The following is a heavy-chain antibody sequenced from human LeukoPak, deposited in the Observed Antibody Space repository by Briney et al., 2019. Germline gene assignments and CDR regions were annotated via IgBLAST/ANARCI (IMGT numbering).Heavy chain of an antibody. Sequence: ASVKVSCKASGYTFSNYAIHWVRQAPGQGLEWMGRINPNSGGAHYAQKFQGRVTMTRDTSISTAYMELSRLRSDDTAVYYCATFANSDLGIFDYWGQGTLVTVSS. D-gene: IGHD4-11*01. CDR1: GYTFSNYA. J-gene: IGHJ4*02. CDR3: ATFANSDLGIFDY. V-gene: IGHV1-2*06. CDR2: INPNSGGA.